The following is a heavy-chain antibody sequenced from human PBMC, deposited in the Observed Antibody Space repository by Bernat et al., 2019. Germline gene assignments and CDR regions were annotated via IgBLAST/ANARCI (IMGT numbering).Heavy chain of an antibody. CDR2: ISSSSTI. J-gene: IGHJ4*02. Sequence: EVQLVESGGGLVQPGGSLRLSCAASGFTFSSYSMNWVRQAPGKGLEWVSYISSSSTIYYADSVKGRFTISRDNAKNSLYLQMNSLRAEDTAVYYCARDNSGDSSGWYAKKNYFDYWGQGTLVTVSS. CDR1: GFTFSSYS. CDR3: ARDNSGDSSGWYAKKNYFDY. V-gene: IGHV3-48*01. D-gene: IGHD6-19*01.